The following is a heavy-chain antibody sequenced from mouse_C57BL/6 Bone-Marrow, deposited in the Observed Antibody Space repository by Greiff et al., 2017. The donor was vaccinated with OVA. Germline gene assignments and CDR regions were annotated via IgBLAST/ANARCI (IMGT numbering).Heavy chain of an antibody. D-gene: IGHD1-1*01. CDR3: TNYCGSTNFDY. Sequence: VQLQQSGAELVRPGASVKLSCTASGFNIKDDYMHWVKQRPEQGLEWIGWIDPENGDTEYASKFQGKATITADTSSNTAYLQLSSLTSEDTAVYYCTNYCGSTNFDYWGQGTTLTVSS. V-gene: IGHV14-4*01. CDR1: GFNIKDDY. CDR2: IDPENGDT. J-gene: IGHJ2*01.